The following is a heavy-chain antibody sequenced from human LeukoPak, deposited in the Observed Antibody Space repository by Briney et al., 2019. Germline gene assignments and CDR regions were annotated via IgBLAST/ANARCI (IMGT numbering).Heavy chain of an antibody. J-gene: IGHJ4*02. V-gene: IGHV4-34*01. CDR2: INRSGST. CDR1: GGSFSGYY. D-gene: IGHD3-22*01. Sequence: SETLSLTCAVYGGSFSGYYWSWIRQPPGKGLEWIGEINRSGSTYYNPSLKSRVTISVDSSKNQFSLKLTSVTAADTAVYYCATLGEYYDSSGYYYNWGRGTLVTVSS. CDR3: ATLGEYYDSSGYYYN.